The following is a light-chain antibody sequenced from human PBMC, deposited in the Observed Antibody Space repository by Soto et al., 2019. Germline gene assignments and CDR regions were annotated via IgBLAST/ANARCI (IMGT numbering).Light chain of an antibody. CDR3: QQSYRPLT. CDR2: AAS. Sequence: DIQMTQSPSSLSASVGDRVTITCRASQSISSYLNCYQQKPGKAPKLLIYAASSLQSGVPSRFSGSGSGTDFTITISSLQPEDFATYYCQQSYRPLTFGGGTKVEIK. J-gene: IGKJ4*01. V-gene: IGKV1-39*01. CDR1: QSISSY.